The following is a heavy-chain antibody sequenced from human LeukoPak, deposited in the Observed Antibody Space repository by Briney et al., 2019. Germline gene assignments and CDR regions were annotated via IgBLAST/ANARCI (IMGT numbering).Heavy chain of an antibody. CDR1: GYTFTIYD. Sequence: ASVKVSFKASGYTFTIYDINWVRQATGQGLEWMGWMNPNSGNTGYAQKFQGRVTITRNTSISTAYMELSSLRSEDTAVYYCAVRRIAAAGTEYDYWGQGTLVTVSS. CDR3: AVRRIAAAGTEYDY. V-gene: IGHV1-8*03. CDR2: MNPNSGNT. J-gene: IGHJ4*02. D-gene: IGHD6-13*01.